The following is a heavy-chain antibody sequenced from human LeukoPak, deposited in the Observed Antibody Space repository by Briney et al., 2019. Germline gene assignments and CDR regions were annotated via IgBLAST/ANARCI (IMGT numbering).Heavy chain of an antibody. D-gene: IGHD6-13*01. V-gene: IGHV4-4*02. J-gene: IGHJ5*02. Sequence: PSETLSLTCTVSGGSISSSNWWSWVRQPPGKGLEWIGNIYPTGSTYYNPSLKSRVTISVDTSKNQFSLKVSSVNAADTAVYYRARAYSSSWYWNWFDPWGQGTLVTVSS. CDR3: ARAYSSSWYWNWFDP. CDR1: GGSISSSNW. CDR2: IYPTGST.